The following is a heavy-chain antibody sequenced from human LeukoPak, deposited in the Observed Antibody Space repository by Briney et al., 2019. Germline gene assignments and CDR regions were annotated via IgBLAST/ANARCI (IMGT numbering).Heavy chain of an antibody. D-gene: IGHD3-22*01. V-gene: IGHV3-23*01. CDR1: GFTFSSYA. CDR2: ISGSGGST. Sequence: GGSLRLSCAASGFTFSSYAMSWVRQAPGRGLEWVSAISGSGGSTYYADSVKGRFTISRDNSKNTLYLQMNSLRAEDTAVYYCAKVHPHYYDSSGYYYKSYFDYWGQGTLVTVSS. CDR3: AKVHPHYYDSSGYYYKSYFDY. J-gene: IGHJ4*02.